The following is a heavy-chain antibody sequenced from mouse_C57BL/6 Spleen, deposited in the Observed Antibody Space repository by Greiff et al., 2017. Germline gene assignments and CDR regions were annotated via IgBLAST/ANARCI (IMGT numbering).Heavy chain of an antibody. D-gene: IGHD2-1*01. V-gene: IGHV2-2*01. CDR1: GFSLTSYG. CDR2: IWSGGST. J-gene: IGHJ4*01. CDR3: ARVSYGNFPMDY. Sequence: QVQLQQSGPGLVQPSQSLSITCTVSGFSLTSYGVHWVRQSPGKGLEWLGVIWSGGSTDYNAAFISRLSISKDNSKSKVFFKMNSLQADDTAIYNCARVSYGNFPMDYWGQGTSVTVSS.